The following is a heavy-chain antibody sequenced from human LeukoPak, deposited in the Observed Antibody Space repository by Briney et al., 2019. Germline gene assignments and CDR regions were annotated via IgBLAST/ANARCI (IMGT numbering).Heavy chain of an antibody. Sequence: ASVKVSCKTSGYTFIDYYMHWVRQAPGQGLEWMAWINPSTGDTNYAQKFPGRVIMTRDTSIRTVYMELSSLRSDDTAVYYCARDPSISSSPLRPTYYSYYGMDVWGQGTTVTVSS. CDR2: INPSTGDT. CDR1: GYTFIDYY. J-gene: IGHJ6*02. V-gene: IGHV1-2*02. CDR3: ARDPSISSSPLRPTYYSYYGMDV. D-gene: IGHD6-6*01.